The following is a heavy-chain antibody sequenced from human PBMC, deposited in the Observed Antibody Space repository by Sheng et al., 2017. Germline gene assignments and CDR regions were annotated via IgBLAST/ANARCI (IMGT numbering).Heavy chain of an antibody. V-gene: IGHV1-69*08. D-gene: IGHD6-13*01. CDR3: ARDMIAAADWYFDL. CDR1: GGTFSSYT. Sequence: QVQLVQSGAEVKKPGSSVKVSCKASGGTFSSYTISWVRQAPGQGLEWMGRIIPILGIANYAQKFQGRVTITADKSTSTAYMELSSLRSEDTAVYYCARDMIAAADWYFDLWGRGTLVTVSS. CDR2: IIPILGIA. J-gene: IGHJ2*01.